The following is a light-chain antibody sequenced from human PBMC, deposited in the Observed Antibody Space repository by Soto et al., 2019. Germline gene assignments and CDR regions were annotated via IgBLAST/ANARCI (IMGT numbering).Light chain of an antibody. CDR3: QQYNNWPLT. Sequence: EIVMTQSPATLSVSPGERATLSCRASQSVYNSLAWYQQKPGQTPRLLIYGASTRAATIPARFSGSGSGTEFTLTISSLQSEDFAVYYCQQYNNWPLTFGGGTKVEI. J-gene: IGKJ4*01. CDR1: QSVYNS. CDR2: GAS. V-gene: IGKV3-15*01.